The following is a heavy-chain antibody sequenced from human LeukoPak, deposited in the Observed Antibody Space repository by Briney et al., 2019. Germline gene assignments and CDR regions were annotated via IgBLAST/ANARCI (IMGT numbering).Heavy chain of an antibody. V-gene: IGHV1-46*01. CDR1: GYTFTNYY. CDR2: SNPSDRSA. D-gene: IGHD6-19*01. Sequence: GASVKVSCKASGYTFTNYYIHWVRQAPGQGLEWVGISNPSDRSANYAQKFQGKVSMTTDTSTSTVYMDVSSLRSEDTAVYYCAREGGGMYNSGSWGYFDLWGRGTLVTVSS. J-gene: IGHJ2*01. CDR3: AREGGGMYNSGSWGYFDL.